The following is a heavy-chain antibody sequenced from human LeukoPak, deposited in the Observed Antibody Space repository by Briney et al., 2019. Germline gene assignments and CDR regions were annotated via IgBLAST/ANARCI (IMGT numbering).Heavy chain of an antibody. CDR3: ARGVVPAALDAFDI. Sequence: SEILSLTCTVSGGSISSSSYYWSWIRQPAGKGLEWIGRIYTSGSTSYNPSLKSRVTMSVDTSKNQFSLKLSSVTAADTAVYYCARGVVPAALDAFDIWGQGTMVTVSS. CDR2: IYTSGST. CDR1: GGSISSSSYY. D-gene: IGHD2-2*01. V-gene: IGHV4-61*02. J-gene: IGHJ3*02.